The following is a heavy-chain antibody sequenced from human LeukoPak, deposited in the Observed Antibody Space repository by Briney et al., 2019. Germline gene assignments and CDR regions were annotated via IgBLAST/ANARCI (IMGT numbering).Heavy chain of an antibody. D-gene: IGHD3-22*01. CDR1: GGTFSSYA. CDR2: IIPTLGIA. V-gene: IGHV1-69*04. Sequence: ASVKVSCKASGGTFSSYAISWVRQAPGQGLEWMGRIIPTLGIANYAQKFQGRVTITADKSTSTAYMELSSLRSEDTAVYYCARANDHYYDSSGYYFRHWFDPWGQGTLVTVSS. J-gene: IGHJ5*02. CDR3: ARANDHYYDSSGYYFRHWFDP.